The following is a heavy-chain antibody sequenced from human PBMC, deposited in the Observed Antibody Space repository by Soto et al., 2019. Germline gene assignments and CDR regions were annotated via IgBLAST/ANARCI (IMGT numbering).Heavy chain of an antibody. J-gene: IGHJ6*02. CDR2: TYYKSRWYY. Sequence: SQTLSLTCAISGDSVSSNSAAWNWIRQSPSRGLEWLGRTYYKSRWYYDYAVSVKSRITINPDTSKNQFSLQLNSVTPEDTALYYCARESGSPTSYYYYGMAVWGQGTTVTVSS. V-gene: IGHV6-1*01. CDR1: GDSVSSNSAA. CDR3: ARESGSPTSYYYYGMAV. D-gene: IGHD1-26*01.